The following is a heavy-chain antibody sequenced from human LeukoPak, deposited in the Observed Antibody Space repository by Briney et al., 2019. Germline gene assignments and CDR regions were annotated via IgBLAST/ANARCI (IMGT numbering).Heavy chain of an antibody. CDR3: ARRFDS. Sequence: SETLSVTCTVSGGSISSYYWSWIRQPPGKGLEWIGYIYYSGSTNYNPSLKSRVTISIDTSKNQFSLKLSSVTAADTAVYYCARRFDSWGQGALVTVSS. V-gene: IGHV4-59*01. CDR1: GGSISSYY. J-gene: IGHJ4*02. CDR2: IYYSGST.